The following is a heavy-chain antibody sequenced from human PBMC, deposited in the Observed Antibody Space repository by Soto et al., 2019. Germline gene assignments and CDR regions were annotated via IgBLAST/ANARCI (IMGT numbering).Heavy chain of an antibody. CDR3: AGGFWSGYYDYYYGMDV. J-gene: IGHJ6*02. V-gene: IGHV1-69*06. D-gene: IGHD3-3*01. Sequence: GASVKVSCKASGGTFSSYAISWVRQAPGQGREWMGGIIPIFGTANYAQKFQGRVTITADKSTSTAYMELSSLRSEDTAVYYCAGGFWSGYYDYYYGMDVWGQGTTVTVS. CDR1: GGTFSSYA. CDR2: IIPIFGTA.